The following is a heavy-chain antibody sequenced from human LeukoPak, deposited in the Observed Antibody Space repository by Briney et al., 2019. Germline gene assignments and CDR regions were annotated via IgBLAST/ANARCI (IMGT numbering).Heavy chain of an antibody. CDR1: GYTFTSYA. D-gene: IGHD6-19*01. CDR2: INTNTGNP. V-gene: IGHV7-4-1*02. J-gene: IGHJ5*02. Sequence: ASVKVSCKASGYTFTSYAMSCGRQAPGQGREWMGWINTNTGNPTYAQSFTGGVFFSLDTSLSTAYPQISSLKAEDTAVYYCARTPRRIAVAGTSGWFDPWGQGTLVTVSS. CDR3: ARTPRRIAVAGTSGWFDP.